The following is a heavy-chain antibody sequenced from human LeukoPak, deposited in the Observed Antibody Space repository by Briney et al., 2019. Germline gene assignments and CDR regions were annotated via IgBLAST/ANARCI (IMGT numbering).Heavy chain of an antibody. D-gene: IGHD1-26*01. CDR1: GGSFSGYY. V-gene: IGHV4-34*01. CDR3: GRAATVDGTYYAVDY. CDR2: INHSGST. J-gene: IGHJ4*02. Sequence: SETLSLTCAVYGGSFSGYYWSWIRQPPGKGLEWIGEINHSGSTNYNPSLKSRVTISVDTSKNQFSLQLNSVTPEDTAVYYCGRAATVDGTYYAVDYWGQGTLVTVSS.